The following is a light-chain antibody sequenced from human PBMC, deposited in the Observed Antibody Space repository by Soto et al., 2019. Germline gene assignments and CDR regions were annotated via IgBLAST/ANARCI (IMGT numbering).Light chain of an antibody. V-gene: IGKV3-20*01. J-gene: IGKJ5*01. Sequence: EIVLTQSPGTLSLSPWERVTLSCRASQSVSSNYLAWYQQKPGQAPRLLIYGASSRATGIPDRFSGSGSGTDFTLTISRLEPEDFAVYYCQQYGSSLSITFGQGTRLEIK. CDR2: GAS. CDR1: QSVSSNY. CDR3: QQYGSSLSIT.